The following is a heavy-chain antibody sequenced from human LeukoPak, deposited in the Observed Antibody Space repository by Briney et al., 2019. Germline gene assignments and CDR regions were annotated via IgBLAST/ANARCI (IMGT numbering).Heavy chain of an antibody. D-gene: IGHD3-3*01. CDR2: ISGSGGST. CDR3: ANANYDFWSGYYIPVDY. Sequence: PGRSLRLSCAASGFTFSSYAMSWVRQAPGKGLEWVSAISGSGGSTYYADSVKGRFTISRDNSKNTLYLQMNSLRAEDTAVYYCANANYDFWSGYYIPVDYWGQGTLVTVSS. V-gene: IGHV3-23*01. J-gene: IGHJ4*02. CDR1: GFTFSSYA.